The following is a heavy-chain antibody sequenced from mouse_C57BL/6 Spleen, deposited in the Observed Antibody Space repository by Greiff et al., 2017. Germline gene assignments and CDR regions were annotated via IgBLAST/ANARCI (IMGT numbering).Heavy chain of an antibody. Sequence: EVKVVESGEGLVKPGGSLKLSCAASGFTFSSYAMSWVRQTPEKRLEWVAYISSGGDYIYYAETVKGRFTISRDNARNTLYLQMSSLKSEDTAMYYCTRGGYGSSFDYWGQGTTLTVSS. CDR3: TRGGYGSSFDY. CDR1: GFTFSSYA. J-gene: IGHJ2*01. V-gene: IGHV5-9-1*02. D-gene: IGHD1-1*01. CDR2: ISSGGDYI.